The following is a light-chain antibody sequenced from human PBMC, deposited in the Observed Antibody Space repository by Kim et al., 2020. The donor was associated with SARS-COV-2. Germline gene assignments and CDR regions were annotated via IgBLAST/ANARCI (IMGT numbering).Light chain of an antibody. CDR3: SSYAGSNNFVV. Sequence: QSGTISCTGTSSDIGGYNYVSWYQQHPGKVPKLMIYEVSKRPSGVPDRFSGSKSDNTASLTVSGLRAEDEADYYCSSYAGSNNFVVFGGGTQLTVL. V-gene: IGLV2-8*01. CDR2: EVS. CDR1: SSDIGGYNY. J-gene: IGLJ2*01.